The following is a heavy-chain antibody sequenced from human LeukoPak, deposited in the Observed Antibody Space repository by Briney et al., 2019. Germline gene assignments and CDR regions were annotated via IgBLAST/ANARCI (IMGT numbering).Heavy chain of an antibody. CDR3: ARGQGVYSNYAYYLDY. J-gene: IGHJ4*02. Sequence: PSETLSLTCAVYGGSFSGYYWSWIRQPPGKGLEWIGEINHSGSTNYNPSLKSRVTISVDTPKNQFSLKLSSVTAADTAVYYCARGQGVYSNYAYYLDYWGQGTLVTVSS. CDR2: INHSGST. V-gene: IGHV4-34*01. D-gene: IGHD4-11*01. CDR1: GGSFSGYY.